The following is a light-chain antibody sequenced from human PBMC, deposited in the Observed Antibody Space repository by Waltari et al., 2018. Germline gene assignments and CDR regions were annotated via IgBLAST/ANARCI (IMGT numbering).Light chain of an antibody. J-gene: IGKJ5*01. Sequence: TCRASQGISSYLNWYQQKPGKAPKLLIYAASSLQSGVPSRFSGSGSGTDFTLTINSLQPEDFATYYCQQSYSTPGTFGQGTRLEIK. CDR1: QGISSY. CDR3: QQSYSTPGT. CDR2: AAS. V-gene: IGKV1-39*01.